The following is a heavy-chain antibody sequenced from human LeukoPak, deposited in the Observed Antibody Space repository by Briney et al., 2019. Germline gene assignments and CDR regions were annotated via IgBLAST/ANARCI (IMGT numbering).Heavy chain of an antibody. CDR2: ISSSGSTI. Sequence: PGGSLRLSCAASGFTFSSYEMNWVRQAPGKGLEWVSYISSSGSTIYYADSVKGRFTISRDNSKNTLYLQMNSLRAEDTAVYYCSRPRGDYSNYYYYGMDVWGQGTTVTVSS. CDR1: GFTFSSYE. D-gene: IGHD4-11*01. V-gene: IGHV3-48*03. CDR3: SRPRGDYSNYYYYGMDV. J-gene: IGHJ6*02.